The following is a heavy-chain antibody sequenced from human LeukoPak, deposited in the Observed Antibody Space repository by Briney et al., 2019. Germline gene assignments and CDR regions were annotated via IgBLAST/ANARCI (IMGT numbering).Heavy chain of an antibody. CDR2: ISSSSSYI. Sequence: GGSLRLSCAASGFTCSSYSMNWVRQAPGKGLEWVSSISSSSSYIYYADSVKGRFTISRDNAKNSLYLQMNSLRAEDTAVYYCARDLYDQDTPDYWGQGTLVTVSS. V-gene: IGHV3-21*01. D-gene: IGHD2/OR15-2a*01. CDR3: ARDLYDQDTPDY. CDR1: GFTCSSYS. J-gene: IGHJ4*02.